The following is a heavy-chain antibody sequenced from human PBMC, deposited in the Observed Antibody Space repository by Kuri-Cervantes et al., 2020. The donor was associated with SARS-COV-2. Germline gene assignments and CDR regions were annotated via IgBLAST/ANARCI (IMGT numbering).Heavy chain of an antibody. CDR2: ISAYNGNT. V-gene: IGHV1-18*01. CDR3: ARGHSALKRELLPFDY. D-gene: IGHD1-26*01. Sequence: ASVKVSCKASGYTVTSYGISWVRQAPGQGLEWMGWISAYNGNTNYAQKLQGRVTMTTDTSTSTAYMELRSLRSDDTAVYYCARGHSALKRELLPFDYWGQGTLVTVSS. J-gene: IGHJ4*02. CDR1: GYTVTSYG.